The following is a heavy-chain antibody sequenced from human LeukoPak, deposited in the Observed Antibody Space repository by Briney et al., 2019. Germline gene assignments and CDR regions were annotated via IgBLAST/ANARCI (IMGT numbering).Heavy chain of an antibody. Sequence: PGGSLRLSCAASGFPFTSYAMTWVRQAPGKGLEWVSAISGSGVTTYFADSVKGRFTISRDNSKNTLYLQMNSLRAEDTAVYYCASYYDSSGYYLGPLDYWGQGTLVTVSS. J-gene: IGHJ4*02. V-gene: IGHV3-23*01. CDR1: GFPFTSYA. D-gene: IGHD3-22*01. CDR3: ASYYDSSGYYLGPLDY. CDR2: ISGSGVTT.